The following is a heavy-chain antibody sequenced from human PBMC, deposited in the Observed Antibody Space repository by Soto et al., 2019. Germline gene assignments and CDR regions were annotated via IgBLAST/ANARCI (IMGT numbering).Heavy chain of an antibody. Sequence: GESLKISCAASGFTFSSYAMSWVRQAPGKGLEWVSAISGSGGSTYYADSVKGRFTISRDNSKNTLYLQMNSLRAEDTAVYYCATRMTTVTSGLDYWGQGTLVTVSS. CDR2: ISGSGGST. D-gene: IGHD4-17*01. CDR1: GFTFSSYA. V-gene: IGHV3-23*01. J-gene: IGHJ4*02. CDR3: ATRMTTVTSGLDY.